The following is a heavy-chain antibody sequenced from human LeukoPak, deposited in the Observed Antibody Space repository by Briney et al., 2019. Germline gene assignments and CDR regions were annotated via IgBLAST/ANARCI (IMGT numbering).Heavy chain of an antibody. J-gene: IGHJ3*02. CDR3: ARAQGGSGFLGDAFDI. D-gene: IGHD3-10*01. CDR1: GGSISSYY. V-gene: IGHV4-4*07. CDR2: IYTSGST. Sequence: PSETLSLACTVSGGSISSYYWSWIRQPAGKGLEWIGRIYTSGSTNYNPSLKSRVTMSVDTSKNQFSLKLSSVTAADTAVYYCARAQGGSGFLGDAFDIWGQGTMVTVSS.